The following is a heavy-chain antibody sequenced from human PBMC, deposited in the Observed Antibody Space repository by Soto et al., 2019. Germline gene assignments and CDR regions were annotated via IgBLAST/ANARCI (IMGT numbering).Heavy chain of an antibody. D-gene: IGHD6-19*01. CDR1: GYTFTNSA. Sequence: QVHLVQSGAEVKKPGASVKVSCKASGYTFTNSAMHWVRQAPGRRLEWMGWISGGNGNTKYSPKLQDRVTITRDTSASTAYMELSSLRSEDTALYYCARDGVAAGNINFDYWGQGTLVTVSS. V-gene: IGHV1-3*01. CDR3: ARDGVAAGNINFDY. CDR2: ISGGNGNT. J-gene: IGHJ4*02.